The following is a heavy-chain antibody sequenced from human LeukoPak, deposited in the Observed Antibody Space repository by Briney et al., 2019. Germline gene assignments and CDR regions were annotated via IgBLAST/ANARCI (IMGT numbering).Heavy chain of an antibody. J-gene: IGHJ2*01. CDR3: ARESGGGVLGYFDL. CDR2: TRNKANSYTT. D-gene: IGHD3-10*01. V-gene: IGHV3-72*01. Sequence: GGSLRLSCAASGFTFSDHCMDWVRQAPGKGLEGVGRTRNKANSYTTEYAASVKGRFTISRDDSKKSLYLQMNSLKTEDTAVYYCARESGGGVLGYFDLWGRGTLVSVSS. CDR1: GFTFSDHC.